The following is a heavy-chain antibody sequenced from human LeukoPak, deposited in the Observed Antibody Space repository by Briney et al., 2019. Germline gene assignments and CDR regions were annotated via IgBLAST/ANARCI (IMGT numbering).Heavy chain of an antibody. CDR1: GGTFSSYA. D-gene: IGHD2-2*01. J-gene: IGHJ6*04. CDR3: ARDLNMVVAYGMDV. CDR2: IIPIFGTA. V-gene: IGHV1-69*06. Sequence: SVKVSCKASGGTFSSYAISWVRQAPGQGLKWMGGIIPIFGTANYAQKFQGRVTITADKSTSTAYMELSSLRSEDTAVYYCARDLNMVVAYGMDVWGKGTTVTVSS.